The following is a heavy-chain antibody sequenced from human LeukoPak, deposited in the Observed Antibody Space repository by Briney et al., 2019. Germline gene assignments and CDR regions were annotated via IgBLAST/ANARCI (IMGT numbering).Heavy chain of an antibody. D-gene: IGHD3-3*01. CDR2: ISLSSSTK. V-gene: IGHV3-48*01. CDR1: GFTFSSYS. Sequence: GSLRLSCAASGFTFSSYSMNWVRQAPGKGLEWVSYISLSSSTKYYADSVNGRFTISRDNAKNSLYLQMNSLRVEDTAVYYCARDPPIVWSGYPERNFFDYWGQGTLVTVSS. CDR3: ARDPPIVWSGYPERNFFDY. J-gene: IGHJ4*02.